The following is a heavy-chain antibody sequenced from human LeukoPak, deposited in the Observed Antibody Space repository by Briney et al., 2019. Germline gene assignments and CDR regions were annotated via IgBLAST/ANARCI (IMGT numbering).Heavy chain of an antibody. V-gene: IGHV4-4*02. CDR3: AKSNGYGLIDI. J-gene: IGHJ3*02. CDR2: IYHSGST. D-gene: IGHD3-22*01. CDR1: GGSISSSNW. Sequence: SETLSLTCAVSGGSISSSNWWSWVRQPPGKGLEWIGEIYHSGSTNYNPSLESRVTISVDTSRNQFSLKLNSVTAADTAVYYCAKSNGYGLIDIWGQGTMVTVSS.